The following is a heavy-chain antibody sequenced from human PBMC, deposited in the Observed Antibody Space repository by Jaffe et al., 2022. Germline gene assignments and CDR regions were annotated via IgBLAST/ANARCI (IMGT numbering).Heavy chain of an antibody. J-gene: IGHJ4*02. CDR2: IYHSGST. CDR1: GYSISSGYY. V-gene: IGHV4-38-2*02. CDR3: ARENNDYGDYFPPPPDY. D-gene: IGHD4-17*01. Sequence: QVQLQESGPGLVKPSETLSLTCAVSGYSISSGYYWGWIRQPPGKGLEWIGSIYHSGSTYYNPSLKSRVTISVDTSKNQFSLKLSSVTAADTAVYYCARENNDYGDYFPPPPDYWGQGTLVTVSS.